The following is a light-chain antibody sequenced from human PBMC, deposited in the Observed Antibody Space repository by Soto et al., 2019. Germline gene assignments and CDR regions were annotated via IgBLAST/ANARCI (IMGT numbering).Light chain of an antibody. V-gene: IGKV3-20*01. Sequence: EIVLTQSPVTLSLSPGESATLSCRASQSVGSNSLAWYQQKPGQAPRLLIYAASSRATGIPDRFSGSGSGTDFTLTISRLEPEDFAVYVCQQYGRSPLTFGGGTKVEIK. CDR3: QQYGRSPLT. CDR1: QSVGSNS. J-gene: IGKJ4*01. CDR2: AAS.